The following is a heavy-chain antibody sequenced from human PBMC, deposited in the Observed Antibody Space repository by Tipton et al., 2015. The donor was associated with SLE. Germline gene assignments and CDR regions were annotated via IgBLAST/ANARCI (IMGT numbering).Heavy chain of an antibody. CDR2: ISWDGGST. J-gene: IGHJ4*02. CDR1: GFTFDDYA. D-gene: IGHD5-18*01. CDR3: AKAVRGYSYGSYFDY. Sequence: GSLRLSCAASGFTFDDYAMHWVRQAPGKGLEWVSLISWDGGSTYYADSVKGRFTISRDNSKNSLYLQMNSLRAEDTALYYCAKAVRGYSYGSYFDYWGQGTLVTVSS. V-gene: IGHV3-43D*04.